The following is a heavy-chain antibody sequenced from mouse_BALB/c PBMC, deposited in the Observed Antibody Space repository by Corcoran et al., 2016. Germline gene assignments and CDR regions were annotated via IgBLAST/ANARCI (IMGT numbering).Heavy chain of an antibody. V-gene: IGHV8-8*01. J-gene: IGHJ4*01. Sequence: QVTLKESGPGVFKPSQTLSLTCSFSGFSLSTSGMGVGGIRQPAGKGLEWLAHIWWDDDKYYNPSLKSQLTISKDTSRNQVFLKITSVDNADTATYYCARSITTAAMDYWGEGTSVTGAS. CDR2: IWWDDDK. CDR1: GFSLSTSGMG. D-gene: IGHD1-1*01. CDR3: ARSITTAAMDY.